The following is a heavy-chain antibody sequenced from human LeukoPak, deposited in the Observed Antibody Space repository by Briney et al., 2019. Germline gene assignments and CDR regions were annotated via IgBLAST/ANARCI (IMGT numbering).Heavy chain of an antibody. J-gene: IGHJ4*02. CDR1: GFTFSSYS. CDR3: ASGEVGATYFDY. Sequence: GGFLRLSCAASGFTFSSYSMNWVRQAPGKGLEWVSSISSSSSYIYYADSVKGRFTISRDNAKNSLYLQMNSLRAEDTAVYYCASGEVGATYFDYWGQGTLVTVSS. D-gene: IGHD1-26*01. V-gene: IGHV3-21*01. CDR2: ISSSSSYI.